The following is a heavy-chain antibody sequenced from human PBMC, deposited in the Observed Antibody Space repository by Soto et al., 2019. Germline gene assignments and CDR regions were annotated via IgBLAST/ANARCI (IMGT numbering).Heavy chain of an antibody. J-gene: IGHJ4*02. Sequence: GASVKVSCKASGGTFSSYTISWVRQAPGQGLEWMGRIIPILGIANYAQKFQGRVTITADKSTSTAYMELSSLRSEDTAVYYCASAYGSGSYWFYWGQGTLVTVSS. D-gene: IGHD3-10*01. CDR2: IIPILGIA. CDR1: GGTFSSYT. V-gene: IGHV1-69*02. CDR3: ASAYGSGSYWFY.